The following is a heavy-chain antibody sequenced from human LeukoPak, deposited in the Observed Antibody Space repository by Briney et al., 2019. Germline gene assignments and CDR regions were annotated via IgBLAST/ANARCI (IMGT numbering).Heavy chain of an antibody. CDR1: GFTFSSYS. D-gene: IGHD3-16*01. CDR3: ARERGFTTPFALDY. J-gene: IGHJ4*02. V-gene: IGHV3-21*01. Sequence: PGGSLRLSCAASGFTFSSYSMNWVRQAPGKGLEWVSSISSSSSYIYYADSVKGRFTISRDNAKNSLYLQMNSLRAEDTAVYYCARERGFTTPFALDYWGQGTLVTVSS. CDR2: ISSSSSYI.